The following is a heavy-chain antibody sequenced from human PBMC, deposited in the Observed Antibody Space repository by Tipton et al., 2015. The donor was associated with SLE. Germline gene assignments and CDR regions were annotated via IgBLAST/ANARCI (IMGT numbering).Heavy chain of an antibody. Sequence: TLSLTCTVSGGSISSGSYYWSWIRQPAGKGLEWIGYIYTSGSTNSNPSLKSRVTISVDTSKNQLSLKMTPVTAADTAVYYCARRDSSSWSPIDFWGQGTLVTVSS. CDR3: ARRDSSSWSPIDF. CDR2: IYTSGST. J-gene: IGHJ4*02. V-gene: IGHV4-61*09. CDR1: GGSISSGSYY. D-gene: IGHD6-13*01.